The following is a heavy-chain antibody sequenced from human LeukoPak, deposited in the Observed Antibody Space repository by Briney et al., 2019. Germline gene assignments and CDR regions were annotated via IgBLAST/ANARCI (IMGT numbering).Heavy chain of an antibody. Sequence: GGSLRLSCAASGFTVRSNYMSWVRQAPGKGLEWVSVMYSGGSTNYADSVKGRFIISRDDSKNILDLQMNSLKAEDTAVYYCARGNYASTGPGALDIWGQGTMVTVSS. CDR3: ARGNYASTGPGALDI. D-gene: IGHD3-22*01. V-gene: IGHV3-53*01. CDR1: GFTVRSNY. CDR2: MYSGGST. J-gene: IGHJ3*02.